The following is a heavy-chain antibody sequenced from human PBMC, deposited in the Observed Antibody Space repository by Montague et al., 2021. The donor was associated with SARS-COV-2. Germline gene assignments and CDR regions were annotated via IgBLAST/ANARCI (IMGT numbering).Heavy chain of an antibody. CDR2: INHSGSA. CDR3: ARREYSYGWGD. CDR1: GGSFSGYY. D-gene: IGHD5-18*01. V-gene: IGHV4-34*01. Sequence: SETLSLTCAVYGGSFSGYYWSWIRQPPGEGLEWIGEINHSGSAXXXPSLKSRVTISVDTSKNQFSLKLSSVTAADTAVYYCARREYSYGWGDWGQGTLVTVSS. J-gene: IGHJ4*02.